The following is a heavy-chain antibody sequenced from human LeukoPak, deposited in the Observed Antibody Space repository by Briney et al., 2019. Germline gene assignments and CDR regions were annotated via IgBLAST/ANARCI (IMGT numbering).Heavy chain of an antibody. CDR1: GGSISSSNW. J-gene: IGHJ6*03. Sequence: SGTLSLTCAVSGGSISSSNWWSWVRQPPGKGLEWIGEIYHSGSTNYDPSLKSRVTISVDTSKNQFSLKLSSVTAADTAVYYCARRVYYYDSSGYLGKNYYYYYMDVWGKGTTVTISS. CDR2: IYHSGST. D-gene: IGHD3-22*01. CDR3: ARRVYYYDSSGYLGKNYYYYYMDV. V-gene: IGHV4-4*02.